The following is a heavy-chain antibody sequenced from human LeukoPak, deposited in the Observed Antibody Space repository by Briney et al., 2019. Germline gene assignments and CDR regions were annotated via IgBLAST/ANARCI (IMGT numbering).Heavy chain of an antibody. Sequence: SETLSLTCTVSGGSISSYYWSWIRQPPGKGLEWIGYIYYSGSTSYNPSLKSRATISADTSKKQFSLKLSSVTAADTAFYYCARYIVSYPHDAFDIWGQGTMVTVSS. J-gene: IGHJ3*02. CDR3: ARYIVSYPHDAFDI. D-gene: IGHD1-26*01. CDR2: IYYSGST. CDR1: GGSISSYY. V-gene: IGHV4-59*01.